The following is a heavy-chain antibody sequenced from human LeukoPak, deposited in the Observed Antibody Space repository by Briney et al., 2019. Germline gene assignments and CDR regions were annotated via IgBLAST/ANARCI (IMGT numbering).Heavy chain of an antibody. CDR2: IIAIFGTA. CDR1: GGTFSSYA. J-gene: IGHJ4*02. V-gene: IGHV1-69*05. D-gene: IGHD6-19*01. CDR3: ARDPPDSCISGWYYFDY. Sequence: SVKVSCKASGGTFSSYAISWVRQAPGQGLEWMGRIIAIFGTANYAQKFQGRVTITTDESTSTAYMELSSLRSEDTAVYYCARDPPDSCISGWYYFDYWGQGTLVTVSS.